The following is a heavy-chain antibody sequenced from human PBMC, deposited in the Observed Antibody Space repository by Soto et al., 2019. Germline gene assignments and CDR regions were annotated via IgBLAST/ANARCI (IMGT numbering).Heavy chain of an antibody. J-gene: IGHJ3*02. CDR3: ASNYYDSSAYHNAFDI. Sequence: GASVKVSCKASGGTFSSYAISWVRQAPGQGLEWMGGIVPIFGTANYAQKFQGRVTITADESTSTAYMELSSLRSEDTAVYYCASNYYDSSAYHNAFDIWGQGTMVTVSS. D-gene: IGHD3-22*01. CDR2: IVPIFGTA. V-gene: IGHV1-69*13. CDR1: GGTFSSYA.